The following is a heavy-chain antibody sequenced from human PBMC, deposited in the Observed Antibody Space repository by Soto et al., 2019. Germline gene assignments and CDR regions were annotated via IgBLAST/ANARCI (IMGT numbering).Heavy chain of an antibody. J-gene: IGHJ6*02. CDR2: INHIGST. V-gene: IGHV4-34*01. CDR3: ARGIAAAASSYYGMDV. D-gene: IGHD6-13*01. CDR1: VGSFSGYY. Sequence: SETLSLTGAVYVGSFSGYYWSWIRQPPGKGLEWIGEINHIGSTNYNPSLKSRVTISVDTSKNQFSLKLSSVTAADTAVYYCARGIAAAASSYYGMDVWGQGTTVTVSS.